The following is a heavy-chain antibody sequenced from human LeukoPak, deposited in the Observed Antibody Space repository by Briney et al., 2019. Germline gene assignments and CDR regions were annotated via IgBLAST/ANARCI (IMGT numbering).Heavy chain of an antibody. D-gene: IGHD2-15*01. CDR3: AKLPIVVVVAATWWFDP. Sequence: GGSLRLSCAASGFTFSSYAMSWVRQAPGKGLEWVSGISGSGGSTYYADSAKGRFTISRDNSKNTLYLQMNSLRAEDTAVYYCAKLPIVVVVAATWWFDPWGQGTLVTVSS. CDR2: ISGSGGST. V-gene: IGHV3-23*01. CDR1: GFTFSSYA. J-gene: IGHJ5*02.